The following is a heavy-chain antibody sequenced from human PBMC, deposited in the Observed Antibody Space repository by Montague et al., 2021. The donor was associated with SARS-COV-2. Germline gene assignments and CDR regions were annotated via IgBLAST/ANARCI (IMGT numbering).Heavy chain of an antibody. CDR3: ARGTRVVGITPGFRY. CDR2: IDHRGNT. CDR1: RGSFHIFS. D-gene: IGHD2-21*01. J-gene: IGHJ4*02. Sequence: SETLSLTCAVYRGSFHIFSWGWIRQSPEKGLEWIGEIDHRGNTNYNPSLKSRVTISVDTSKNQFSLNPASVTAADTAIYYCARGTRVVGITPGFRYWGQGTQVAVSS. V-gene: IGHV4-34*01.